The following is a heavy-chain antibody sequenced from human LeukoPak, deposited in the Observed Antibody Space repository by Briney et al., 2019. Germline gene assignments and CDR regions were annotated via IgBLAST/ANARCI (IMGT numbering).Heavy chain of an antibody. V-gene: IGHV3-23*01. CDR1: GFTFSSYA. D-gene: IGHD3-10*01. J-gene: IGHJ3*02. CDR3: AKSTMIRGAIHAFDI. CDR2: ISGSGGST. Sequence: GGSLRLSCAASGFTFSSYAMSWVRQAPGKGLEWLSAISGSGGSTYYADSVKGRFTISRDNSKNTLYLQMNSLRAEDTAVYYCAKSTMIRGAIHAFDIWGQGTMVTLSS.